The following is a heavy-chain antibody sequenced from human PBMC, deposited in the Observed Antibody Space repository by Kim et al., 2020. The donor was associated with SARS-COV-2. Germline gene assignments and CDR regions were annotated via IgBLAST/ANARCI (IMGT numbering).Heavy chain of an antibody. D-gene: IGHD3-16*01. CDR3: ARDLGGEWLRIYYYYGMDV. J-gene: IGHJ6*02. CDR2: ISAYNGNT. CDR1: GYTFTSYG. Sequence: ASVKVSCKASGYTFTSYGISWVRQAPGQGLEWMGWISAYNGNTNYAQKLQGRVTMTTDTSTSTAYMELRSLRSDDTAVYYCARDLGGEWLRIYYYYGMDVWGQGTTVTVSS. V-gene: IGHV1-18*01.